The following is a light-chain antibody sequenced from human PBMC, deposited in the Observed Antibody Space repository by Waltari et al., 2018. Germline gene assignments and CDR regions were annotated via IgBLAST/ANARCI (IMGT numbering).Light chain of an antibody. J-gene: IGKJ1*01. Sequence: EIVWTHSPGTLSLSPGERAPLSCGASQSVSRALAWYQQKPGQAPRLLIYAASTRATGVPDRFSGSGSGTDFSLTISRLDPEDFAVYYCQHYVNLPVTFGQGTKVEI. CDR2: AAS. V-gene: IGKV3-20*01. CDR1: QSVSRA. CDR3: QHYVNLPVT.